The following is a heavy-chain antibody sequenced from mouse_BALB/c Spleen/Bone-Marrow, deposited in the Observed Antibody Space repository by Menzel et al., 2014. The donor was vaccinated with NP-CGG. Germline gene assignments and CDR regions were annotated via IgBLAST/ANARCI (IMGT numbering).Heavy chain of an antibody. V-gene: IGHV1S81*02. Sequence: LVESGAELVKPGASVKLSCKASGYTFTSYWMRWVKQRPGQGLEWIGEIDPSTGRTDYNKKFKSQATLTVDKSSSTAYMHLSSLTPEDSAAYYCARINGYDYWGQGTTLTVSS. D-gene: IGHD2-2*01. CDR2: IDPSTGRT. CDR3: ARINGYDY. CDR1: GYTFTSYW. J-gene: IGHJ2*01.